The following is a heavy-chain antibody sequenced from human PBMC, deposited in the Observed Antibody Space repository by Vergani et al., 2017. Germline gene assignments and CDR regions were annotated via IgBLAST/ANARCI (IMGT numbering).Heavy chain of an antibody. CDR3: TTTPRSCGDGSCYWLRDHHYCGMDV. CDR2: IKSTFDRGTT. D-gene: IGHD2-21*01. V-gene: IGHV3-15*07. CDR1: GFSFRNAW. Sequence: EVQLVESGGGIVKPGGSLRLSCVASGFSFRNAWMNWVRRTPGKGLEWVGRIKSTFDRGTTDYAAAVKGRFTISRDDSKNTLFLQMNGLKTEDIGVYYCTTTPRSCGDGSCYWLRDHHYCGMDVWGQGTTVTVSS. J-gene: IGHJ6*02.